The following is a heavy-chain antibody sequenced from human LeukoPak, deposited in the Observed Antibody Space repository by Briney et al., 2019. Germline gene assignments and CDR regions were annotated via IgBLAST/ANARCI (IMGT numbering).Heavy chain of an antibody. D-gene: IGHD1-26*01. CDR2: IKQDGSDK. CDR3: AREVSGSYYAFDY. CDR1: GFTFSSYW. J-gene: IGHJ4*02. Sequence: GGSLRLSCAASGFTFSSYWMSWVRQAPGKGLEWVANIKQDGSDKYHVDSVKGRFTISRDNARNSLYLQMNSLRAEDTAVYYCAREVSGSYYAFDYWGQGTLVTVSS. V-gene: IGHV3-7*01.